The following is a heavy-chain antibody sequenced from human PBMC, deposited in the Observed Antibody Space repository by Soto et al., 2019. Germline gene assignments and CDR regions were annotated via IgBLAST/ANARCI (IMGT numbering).Heavy chain of an antibody. V-gene: IGHV4-4*02. Sequence: QVQLQESGPGLVKPSGTLSLTCAVSGGSISSSHWWTWVRQSPGKGLEYIGEISHSGTSNSNPSLKSLATLSVDKSKNHFSLTLTSVTAADTAVYYCARVVLTITRGSFDAWGQGTLVIVSS. J-gene: IGHJ3*01. D-gene: IGHD3-9*01. CDR3: ARVVLTITRGSFDA. CDR1: GGSISSSHW. CDR2: ISHSGTS.